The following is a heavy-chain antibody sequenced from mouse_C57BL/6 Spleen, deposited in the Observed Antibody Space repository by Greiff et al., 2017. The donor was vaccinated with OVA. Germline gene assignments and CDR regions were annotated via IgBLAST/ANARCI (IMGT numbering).Heavy chain of an antibody. Sequence: QVQLQQSGAELVRPGASVKLSCKASGYTFTDYYINWVKQRPGQGLEWIARIYPGSGNTYYNEKFKGKATLTAEKSSSTAYMQLSSLTSEDSAVYFCARGMGGNYPFFDYWGQGTTLTVSS. CDR1: GYTFTDYY. J-gene: IGHJ2*01. CDR2: IYPGSGNT. CDR3: ARGMGGNYPFFDY. D-gene: IGHD2-1*01. V-gene: IGHV1-76*01.